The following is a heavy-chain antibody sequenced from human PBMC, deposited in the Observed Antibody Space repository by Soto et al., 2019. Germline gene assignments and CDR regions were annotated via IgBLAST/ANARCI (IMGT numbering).Heavy chain of an antibody. Sequence: LRLSCAASGFTFSSYDMHWVRQATGKGLEWVSAIGTAGDTYYPGSVKGRFTISRENAKNSLYLQMNSLRAEDTAVYYCARDPGALGNPLFDYWGQGTLVPSPQ. V-gene: IGHV3-13*01. CDR2: IGTAGDT. CDR3: ARDPGALGNPLFDY. D-gene: IGHD1-26*01. CDR1: GFTFSSYD. J-gene: IGHJ4*02.